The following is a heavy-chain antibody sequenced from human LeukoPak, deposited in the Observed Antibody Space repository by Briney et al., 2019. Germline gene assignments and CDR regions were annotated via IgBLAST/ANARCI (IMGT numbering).Heavy chain of an antibody. J-gene: IGHJ4*02. CDR3: AKDHTFSLAPAGNFEY. CDR2: ISGIGAST. CDR1: GFTFSSYA. Sequence: VGSLRLSCAASGFTFSSYAMNWARQAQGNGLEWVSVISGIGASTYHADSVKGRFTIPSDNSKNTLYLQMTSLRAEATAVYYCAKDHTFSLAPAGNFEYWGKGTLVTVSP. V-gene: IGHV3-23*01. D-gene: IGHD6-13*01.